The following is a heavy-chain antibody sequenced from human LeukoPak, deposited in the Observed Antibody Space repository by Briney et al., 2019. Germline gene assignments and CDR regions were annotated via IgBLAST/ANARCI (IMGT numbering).Heavy chain of an antibody. CDR3: ARPGIAVAGTKLPYYFDY. Sequence: PGGSLRLSCAASGFTFTSYWMHWVRQAPGKGLVWVSRSNADGSGTSYADSVKGRFTISRDNAKNTLYLQMNSLRAEDTAVYYCARPGIAVAGTKLPYYFDYWGQGTLVTVSS. J-gene: IGHJ4*02. V-gene: IGHV3-74*01. D-gene: IGHD6-19*01. CDR2: SNADGSGT. CDR1: GFTFTSYW.